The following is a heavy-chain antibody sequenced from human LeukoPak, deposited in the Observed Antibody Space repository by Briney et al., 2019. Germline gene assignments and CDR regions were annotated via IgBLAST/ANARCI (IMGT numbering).Heavy chain of an antibody. D-gene: IGHD2-8*01. CDR3: ARDRGVLYMDV. Sequence: ASVKVSCKASGYTFTSYDINWVRQATGQGLEWMGWINPNSGGTNYAQKFQGRVTMTRDTSISTAYMELSRLRSDDTAVYYCARDRGVLYMDVWGKGTTVTVSS. J-gene: IGHJ6*03. V-gene: IGHV1-2*02. CDR1: GYTFTSYD. CDR2: INPNSGGT.